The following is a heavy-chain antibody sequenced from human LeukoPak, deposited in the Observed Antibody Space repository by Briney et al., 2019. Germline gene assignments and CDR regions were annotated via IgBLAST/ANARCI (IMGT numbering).Heavy chain of an antibody. CDR2: ISAYNGNT. CDR3: ARDYYDSSGYHNWFDP. J-gene: IGHJ5*02. Sequence: GASVKVSCKASGGTFSSYGISWVRQAPGQGLEWMGWISAYNGNTNYAQKLQGRVTMTTDTSTSTAYMELRSLRSDDTAVYYCARDYYDSSGYHNWFDPWGQGTLVTVSS. V-gene: IGHV1-18*01. D-gene: IGHD3-22*01. CDR1: GGTFSSYG.